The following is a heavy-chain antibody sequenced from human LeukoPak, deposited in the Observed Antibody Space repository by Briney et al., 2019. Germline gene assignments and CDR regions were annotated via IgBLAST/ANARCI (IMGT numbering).Heavy chain of an antibody. D-gene: IGHD3-3*01. V-gene: IGHV3-21*01. CDR1: GFTFSSYW. CDR3: TRDPSIFGVAGD. J-gene: IGHJ4*02. CDR2: IDSTSAYI. Sequence: GGSLRLSCAASGFTFSSYWMNWVRQAPGKGLEWVSSIDSTSAYIYYEDSVKGRFTISRDNAKNSLFLQMTSLRAEDTAVYYCTRDPSIFGVAGDWGQGSLVTVSS.